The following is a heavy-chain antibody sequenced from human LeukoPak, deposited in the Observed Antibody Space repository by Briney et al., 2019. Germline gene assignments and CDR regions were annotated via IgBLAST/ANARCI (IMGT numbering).Heavy chain of an antibody. CDR1: GYTFTSYA. J-gene: IGHJ6*02. CDR3: ARSEALIVGATLYYYYYGMDV. V-gene: IGHV1-3*01. Sequence: GASVKVSCKASGYTFTSYAMHWVRQAPGQRLEWMGWINAGNGNTKYSQKFQGRVTITRDTSASTAYMELSSLRSEDTAVYYCARSEALIVGATLYYYYYGMDVWGQGTTVTVSS. CDR2: INAGNGNT. D-gene: IGHD1-26*01.